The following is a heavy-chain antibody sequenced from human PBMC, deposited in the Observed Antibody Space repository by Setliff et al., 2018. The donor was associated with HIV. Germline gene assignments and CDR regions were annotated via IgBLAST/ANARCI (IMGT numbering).Heavy chain of an antibody. CDR1: EYAFDGHY. CDR2: INPNSGDT. J-gene: IGHJ4*02. CDR3: ATLDY. V-gene: IGHV1-2*02. Sequence: ASVKVSCKGFEYAFDGHYIHWVRQAPGQGLEWMGWINPNSGDTNYAQKFQGRVTMNTDTSISTAYMELSRLRSDDTAVYYCATLDYWGQGTLVTVSS.